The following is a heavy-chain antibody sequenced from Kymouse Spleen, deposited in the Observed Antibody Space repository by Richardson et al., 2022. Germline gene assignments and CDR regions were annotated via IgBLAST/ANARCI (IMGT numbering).Heavy chain of an antibody. D-gene: IGHD4-17*01. CDR2: IYYSGST. Sequence: QLQLQESGPGLVKPSETLSLTCTVSGGSISSSSYYWGWIRQPPGKGLEWIGSIYYSGSTYYNPSLKSRVTISVDTSKNQFSLKLSSVTAADTAVYYCARQEGGDYNYYYYGMDVWGQGTTVTVSS. J-gene: IGHJ6*02. CDR1: GGSISSSSYY. CDR3: ARQEGGDYNYYYYGMDV. V-gene: IGHV4-39*01.